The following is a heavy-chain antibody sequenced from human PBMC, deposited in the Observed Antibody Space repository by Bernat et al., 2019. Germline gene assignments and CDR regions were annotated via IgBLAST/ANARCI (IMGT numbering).Heavy chain of an antibody. J-gene: IGHJ4*02. Sequence: QVQLVQSGAEVKKPGSSVKVSCKASGGTFSSYTISWVRQAPGQGLEWMGRIIPILGIANYAQKFQGRVTITADKSTSTAYMELSSLRSEDTAVYYCVENVYYYGSEENPLSHGDYWGQGTLVTVSS. D-gene: IGHD3-10*01. CDR2: IIPILGIA. CDR1: GGTFSSYT. CDR3: VENVYYYGSEENPLSHGDY. V-gene: IGHV1-69*02.